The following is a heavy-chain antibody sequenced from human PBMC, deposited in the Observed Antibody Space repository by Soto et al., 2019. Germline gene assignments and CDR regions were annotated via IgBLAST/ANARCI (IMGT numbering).Heavy chain of an antibody. V-gene: IGHV4-31*03. D-gene: IGHD3-9*01. J-gene: IGHJ5*02. CDR1: GGSISSGDYY. CDR2: IYYSGST. CDR3: AREGGDILTGYSYNWFDP. Sequence: SETLSLTCTVSGGSISSGDYYWSWIRQHPGKGLEWIGYIYYSGSTYYNPSLKSRVTISVDTSKNQFSLQLSSVTAADTAVYYCAREGGDILTGYSYNWFDPRGQAILVTVSS.